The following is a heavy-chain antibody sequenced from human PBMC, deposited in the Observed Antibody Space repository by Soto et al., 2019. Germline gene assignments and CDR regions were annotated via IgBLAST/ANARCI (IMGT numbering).Heavy chain of an antibody. V-gene: IGHV4-34*01. J-gene: IGHJ4*02. CDR2: INHSGST. Sequence: PSETLSLTCAVYGGSFSGYYWSWIRQPPGKGLEWIGEINHSGSTNYNPSLKSRVTISVDTSKNQFSLKLSSVTAADTAVYYCARKYSSGWYHFDCWGQGTLVTVSS. CDR1: GGSFSGYY. D-gene: IGHD6-19*01. CDR3: ARKYSSGWYHFDC.